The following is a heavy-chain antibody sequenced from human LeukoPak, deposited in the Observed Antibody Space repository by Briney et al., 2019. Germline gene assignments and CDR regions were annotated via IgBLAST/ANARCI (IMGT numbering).Heavy chain of an antibody. V-gene: IGHV4-31*03. CDR1: GGSISSGGYY. CDR3: ARGPYGDYSEAYFDY. D-gene: IGHD4-17*01. J-gene: IGHJ4*02. Sequence: SQTLSLTCTVSGGSISSGGYYWSWIRQHPGKGLEWIGYIYYSGSTYYNPSLKSRVTISVDTSKNQFSLKLSSVTAADTAVYYCARGPYGDYSEAYFDYWGQGTLVTVSS. CDR2: IYYSGST.